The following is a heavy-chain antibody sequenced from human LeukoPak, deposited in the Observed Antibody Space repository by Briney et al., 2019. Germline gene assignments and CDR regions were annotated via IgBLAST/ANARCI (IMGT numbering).Heavy chain of an antibody. V-gene: IGHV4-34*01. Sequence: SETLSLTCAVYGGSFSGYYWSWLRQPPGKGLEWFGEINHSGSTNYNPSLKSRVTISVDTSKNQFSLKLSSVTAADTAVYYCARARRFLEWSRPYYYYMDVWGKGTTVTVSS. J-gene: IGHJ6*03. CDR1: GGSFSGYY. D-gene: IGHD3-3*01. CDR3: ARARRFLEWSRPYYYYMDV. CDR2: INHSGST.